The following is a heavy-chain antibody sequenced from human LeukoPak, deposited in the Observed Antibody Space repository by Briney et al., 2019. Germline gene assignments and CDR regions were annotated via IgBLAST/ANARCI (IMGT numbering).Heavy chain of an antibody. Sequence: PAGGSLRLSCAASGFTFDDYGMSWVRQAPGKGLEWVSGIIWNGGSAGYADSVKGRFTISRDGAKKSLYLQMNSLRAEDTAVYYCARGEDTAMVTGGYNWFDPWGQGTLVTVSS. V-gene: IGHV3-20*04. CDR2: IIWNGGSA. CDR1: GFTFDDYG. D-gene: IGHD5-18*01. CDR3: ARGEDTAMVTGGYNWFDP. J-gene: IGHJ5*02.